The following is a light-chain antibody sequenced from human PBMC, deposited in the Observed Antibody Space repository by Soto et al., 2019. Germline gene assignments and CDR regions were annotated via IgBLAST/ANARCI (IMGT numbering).Light chain of an antibody. CDR1: QTIGTF. V-gene: IGKV1-39*01. Sequence: DIQMTQSPSSLSASVRDRVTMTCRASQTIGTFLNWYQQRPGKAPKLLISAASSLQGGVPSRFSGSGSGSHFSLTITTLQLEDFATYFCQQTYSSSYSFGQGTKLQF. CDR2: AAS. J-gene: IGKJ2*01. CDR3: QQTYSSSYS.